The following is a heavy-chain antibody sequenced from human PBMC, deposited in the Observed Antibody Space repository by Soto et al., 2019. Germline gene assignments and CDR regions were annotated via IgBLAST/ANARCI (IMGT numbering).Heavy chain of an antibody. J-gene: IGHJ6*02. D-gene: IGHD3-3*01. CDR1: GYTFTSYY. CDR2: INPSGGST. V-gene: IGHV1-46*01. CDR3: ARSQAIFGVVSHYYYYGMDV. Sequence: ASVKVSCKASGYTFTSYYMHWVRQAPGQGLEWMGIINPSGGSTSYAQKFQGRVTMTMDTSTSTVYMELSSLRSGDTAVYYCARSQAIFGVVSHYYYYGMDVWGQGTTVTVSS.